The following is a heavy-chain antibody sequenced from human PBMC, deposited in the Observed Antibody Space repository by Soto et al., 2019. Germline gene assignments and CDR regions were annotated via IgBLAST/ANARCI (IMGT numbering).Heavy chain of an antibody. V-gene: IGHV4-4*02. D-gene: IGHD3-22*01. CDR2: IYHSGST. J-gene: IGHJ4*02. CDR1: GGSISSSNW. Sequence: SETLSLTCAVSGGSISSSNWWSWVRQPPGKGLEWIGEIYHSGSTNYNPSLKSRVTISVDKSKNQFSLKLSSVTAADTAVYYCARVGRYYSDRSGYYYFDYWGQGTLVTFSS. CDR3: ARVGRYYSDRSGYYYFDY.